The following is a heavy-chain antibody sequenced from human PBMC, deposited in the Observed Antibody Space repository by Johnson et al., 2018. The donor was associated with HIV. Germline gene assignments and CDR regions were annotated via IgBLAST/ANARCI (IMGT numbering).Heavy chain of an antibody. CDR1: GFTFSSYG. J-gene: IGHJ3*02. CDR3: ARDPTTQYSRLTGDFGAFDI. V-gene: IGHV3-NL1*01. CDR2: IYSGGST. D-gene: IGHD7-27*01. Sequence: QVQLVESGGGVVQPGRSLRLSCAASGFTFSSYGIHWVRQAPGKGLEWVSVIYSGGSTYYADSVKGLFTISRDNSKNTLYLQMNSLRAEDTAVYYCARDPTTQYSRLTGDFGAFDIWGQGTMVTVSS.